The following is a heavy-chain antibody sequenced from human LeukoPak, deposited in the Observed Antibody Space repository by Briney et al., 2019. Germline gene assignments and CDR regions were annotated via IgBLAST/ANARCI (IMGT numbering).Heavy chain of an antibody. V-gene: IGHV1-46*01. Sequence: GASVKVSCKASGYTFTSYYMHWVRQAPGQGLEWMGIINPTTGDTTYAQKFQGRLTMTRDMSTSTVYMELSSLTSEDTAVYYCARDSAPFYESSGYLDWGQGTLVTVSS. D-gene: IGHD3-22*01. CDR2: INPTTGDT. J-gene: IGHJ4*02. CDR1: GYTFTSYY. CDR3: ARDSAPFYESSGYLD.